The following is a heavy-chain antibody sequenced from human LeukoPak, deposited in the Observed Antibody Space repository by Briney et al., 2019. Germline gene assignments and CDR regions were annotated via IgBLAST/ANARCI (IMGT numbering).Heavy chain of an antibody. CDR3: ASRFWSSGWYRDAFDI. V-gene: IGHV1-69*05. D-gene: IGHD6-19*01. CDR1: GYTFTGYY. Sequence: SVKVSCKASGYTFTGYYMRWVRQAPGQGLEWMGRIIPIFGTANYAQKFQGRVTITTDESTSTAYMELSSLRSEDTAVYYCASRFWSSGWYRDAFDIWGQGTMVTVSS. J-gene: IGHJ3*02. CDR2: IIPIFGTA.